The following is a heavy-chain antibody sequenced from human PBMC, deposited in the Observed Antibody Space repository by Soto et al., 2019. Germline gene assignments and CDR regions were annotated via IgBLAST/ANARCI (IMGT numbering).Heavy chain of an antibody. CDR3: AKRDRSNWSYFDY. J-gene: IGHJ4*02. D-gene: IGHD1-20*01. V-gene: IGHV3-23*01. CDR2: ITGGGDTA. CDR1: GFTFSNEA. Sequence: HPGGSLRLSCAASGFTFSNEAMTWVRQAPGRGLEWVSVITGGGDTAYYADSVKGRFTISRDNSKNTLYLQMNSLRAEDTALYYCAKRDRSNWSYFDYWGQGTLVTVSS.